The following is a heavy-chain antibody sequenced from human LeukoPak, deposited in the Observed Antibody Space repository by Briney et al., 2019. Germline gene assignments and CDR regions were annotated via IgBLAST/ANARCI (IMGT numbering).Heavy chain of an antibody. D-gene: IGHD6-6*01. CDR3: AKGIDSSSSSGFDY. CDR2: ISWNSGSI. Sequence: GGSLRLSCAASGLTFDDYAMHWVRQAPGKGLEWVSGISWNSGSIGYADSVKGRFTISRDNAKNSLYLQMNSLRAEDTALYYCAKGIDSSSSSGFDYWGQGTLVTVSS. J-gene: IGHJ4*02. V-gene: IGHV3-9*01. CDR1: GLTFDDYA.